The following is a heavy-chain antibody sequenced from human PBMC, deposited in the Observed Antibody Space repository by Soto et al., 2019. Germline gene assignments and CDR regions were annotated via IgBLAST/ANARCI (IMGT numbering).Heavy chain of an antibody. CDR3: ARRGRGSHYDSSGYYPNFDY. CDR2: IDPSDSYT. CDR1: GYSFTSYW. V-gene: IGHV5-10-1*01. D-gene: IGHD3-22*01. J-gene: IGHJ4*02. Sequence: GESLKISCKGSGYSFTSYWISWVRQMPGKGLEWMGRIDPSDSYTNYSPSFQGHVTISADKSISTAYLQWSSLKASDTAMYYCARRGRGSHYDSSGYYPNFDYWGQGTLVTVSS.